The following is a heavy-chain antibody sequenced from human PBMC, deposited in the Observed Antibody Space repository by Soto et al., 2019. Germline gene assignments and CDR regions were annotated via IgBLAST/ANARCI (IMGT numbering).Heavy chain of an antibody. V-gene: IGHV3-48*01. CDR2: ISSSSSTI. Sequence: GGSLRLSCAASGFTFSSYSMNWVRQAPGKGLEWVSYISSSSSTIYYADSVKGRFTISRDNAKNSLYLQMNSLRAEDTAVYYCAREGHPLNWFDPWGQGTLVTRLL. CDR1: GFTFSSYS. J-gene: IGHJ5*02. CDR3: AREGHPLNWFDP.